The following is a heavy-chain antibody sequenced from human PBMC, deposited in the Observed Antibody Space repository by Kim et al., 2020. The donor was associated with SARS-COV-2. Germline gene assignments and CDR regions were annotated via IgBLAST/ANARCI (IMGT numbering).Heavy chain of an antibody. CDR1: GGSFSGYY. CDR3: ARGRGSVNYSYYYGMDV. D-gene: IGHD3-22*01. J-gene: IGHJ6*02. V-gene: IGHV4-34*01. CDR2: INHSGST. Sequence: SETLSLTCAVYGGSFSGYYWSWIRQPPGKGLEWIGEINHSGSTNYNPSLKSRVTISVDTSKNQFSLKLSSVTAADTAVYYCARGRGSVNYSYYYGMDVWGQGTTVTVSS.